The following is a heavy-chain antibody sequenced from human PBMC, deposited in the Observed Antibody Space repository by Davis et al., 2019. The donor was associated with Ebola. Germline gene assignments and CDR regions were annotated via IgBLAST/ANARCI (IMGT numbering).Heavy chain of an antibody. CDR1: GFTFDDFS. CDR3: AKSLLLGYSGYDLFDY. J-gene: IGHJ4*02. CDR2: ITWDGKNT. Sequence: GESLKISCAASGFTFDDFSMHWVRQAPGKGLEWVSLITWDGKNTYYTHSVKGRFTISRDNCKNSLYLQMDSLRTDDTAFYYCAKSLLLGYSGYDLFDYWGQGTLVTVSS. V-gene: IGHV3-43*01. D-gene: IGHD5-12*01.